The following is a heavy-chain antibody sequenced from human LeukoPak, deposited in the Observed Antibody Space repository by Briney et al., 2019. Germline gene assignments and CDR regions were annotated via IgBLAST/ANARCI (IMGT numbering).Heavy chain of an antibody. J-gene: IGHJ4*02. CDR1: GGSFSGYY. CDR2: INHSGST. V-gene: IGHV4-34*01. CDR3: ARDALTTVTGFDY. Sequence: SETLSLTCAVYGGSFSGYYWSWIRQPPGKGLEWIGEINHSGSTNYNPSLKSRVTISVGTSKNQFSLKLSSVTAADTAVYYCARDALTTVTGFDYWGQGTLVTVSS. D-gene: IGHD4-17*01.